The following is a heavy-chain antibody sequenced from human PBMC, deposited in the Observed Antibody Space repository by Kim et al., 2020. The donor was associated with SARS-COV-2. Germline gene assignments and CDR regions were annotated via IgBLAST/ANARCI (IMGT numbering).Heavy chain of an antibody. J-gene: IGHJ4*02. CDR3: ARSTKGAQISGGSCTFDY. CDR1: GGSISSGGYY. Sequence: SETLSLTCTVSGGSISSGGYYWSWIRQHPGKGLEWIGYIYYSGSTYYNPSLKSRVTISVDTSKNQFSLKLSSVTAADTAVYYCARSTKGAQISGGSCTFDYWGQGTLVTVSS. D-gene: IGHD2-15*01. V-gene: IGHV4-31*03. CDR2: IYYSGST.